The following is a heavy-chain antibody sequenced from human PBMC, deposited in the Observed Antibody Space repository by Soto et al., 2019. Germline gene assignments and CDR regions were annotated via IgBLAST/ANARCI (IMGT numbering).Heavy chain of an antibody. Sequence: GSLRLSCAGSGFTFRWFGMNWVRQAPGKGLEWVARISNDGSNEYYVDSVKGRFTISRDNSKNTLYLQMDSLRAEDTAVYYCAKGEVRGIIPSYFDYWGLGTLVTVSS. CDR3: AKGEVRGIIPSYFDY. CDR1: GFTFRWFG. CDR2: ISNDGSNE. J-gene: IGHJ4*02. V-gene: IGHV3-30*18. D-gene: IGHD3-10*01.